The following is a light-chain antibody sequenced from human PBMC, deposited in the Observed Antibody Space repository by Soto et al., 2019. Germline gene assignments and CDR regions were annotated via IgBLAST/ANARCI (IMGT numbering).Light chain of an antibody. Sequence: QSALTQPASVSGSPGQSITISCTGTSSDVGSDNVVCWYQEYPGKAPQLMIYEAFKRPSDVSSRFSGSKSGNTASLTISGLQAEDEAEYHCCAHPGGDTYVFGTGTKVTL. CDR3: CAHPGGDTYV. CDR2: EAF. V-gene: IGLV2-23*01. J-gene: IGLJ1*01. CDR1: SSDVGSDNV.